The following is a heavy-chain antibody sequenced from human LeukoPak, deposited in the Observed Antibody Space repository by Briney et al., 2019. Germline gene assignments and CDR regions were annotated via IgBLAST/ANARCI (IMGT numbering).Heavy chain of an antibody. CDR2: ILPGGKES. Sequence: GGSLRLSCVVSGYSFSTNMMTWVRQAPGKGLEWVATILPGGKESYRVESVRGRFTVSRDNAKNSLFLQMNSLRAEDTAVYYCARRSPSGSYSNADYWGQGTLVTVSS. CDR3: ARRSPSGSYSNADY. D-gene: IGHD1-26*01. V-gene: IGHV3-7*01. J-gene: IGHJ4*02. CDR1: GYSFSTNM.